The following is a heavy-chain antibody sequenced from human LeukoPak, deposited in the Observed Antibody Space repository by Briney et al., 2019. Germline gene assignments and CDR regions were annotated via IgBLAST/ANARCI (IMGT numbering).Heavy chain of an antibody. D-gene: IGHD2-21*02. CDR3: ARHGDVVVTAIRDYYYGMDV. V-gene: IGHV4-59*08. CDR2: IYYSGST. Sequence: SETLSLTCTVSGGSISSYYGSWIRQPPGKGLEWIGYIYYSGSTNYNPSLKSRVTISVDTSKNQFSLKLSSVTAADTAVYYCARHGDVVVTAIRDYYYGMDVWGQGTTVTVSS. CDR1: GGSISSYY. J-gene: IGHJ6*02.